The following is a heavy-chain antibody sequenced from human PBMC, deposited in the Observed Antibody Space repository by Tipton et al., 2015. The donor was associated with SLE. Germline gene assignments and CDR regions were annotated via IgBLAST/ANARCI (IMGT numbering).Heavy chain of an antibody. D-gene: IGHD5-24*01. Sequence: QLVQSGPEVKKPGSSVKVSCKASGGTFNNYAISWVRQAPGQGLEWMGGVIPIFDTSNYAQKFQGRVTITADESTSTAYMELSSLTSEDTAVYYCASRERWGFNWFDPWGQGTRVTVPS. V-gene: IGHV1-69*01. CDR1: GGTFNNYA. J-gene: IGHJ5*02. CDR3: ASRERWGFNWFDP. CDR2: VIPIFDTS.